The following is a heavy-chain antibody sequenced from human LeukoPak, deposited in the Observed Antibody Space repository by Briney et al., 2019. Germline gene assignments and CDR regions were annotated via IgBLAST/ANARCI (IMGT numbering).Heavy chain of an antibody. Sequence: ASVKVSCTASGYTFTGYYMHWVRQAPGQGLEWMGWINPNSGGTNYAQKFQGRLTMTRDTSISTAYMELSRLRFDDTAVYYCARGYCTNGVCYDWFDPWGQGTLVTVSS. CDR3: ARGYCTNGVCYDWFDP. CDR2: INPNSGGT. CDR1: GYTFTGYY. J-gene: IGHJ5*02. V-gene: IGHV1-2*02. D-gene: IGHD2-8*01.